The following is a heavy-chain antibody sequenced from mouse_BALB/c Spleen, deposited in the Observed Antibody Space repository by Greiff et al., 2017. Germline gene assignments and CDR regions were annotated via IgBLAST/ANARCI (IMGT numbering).Heavy chain of an antibody. CDR2: IDPANGNT. D-gene: IGHD1-1*01. Sequence: VQLQQSGAELVKPGASVKLSCTASGFNIKDTYMHWVKQRPEQGLEWIGRIDPANGNTKYDPKFQGKATITADTSSNTAYLQLSSLTSEDTAVYYCARDITTVVEDYAMDYWGQGTSVTVSS. CDR1: GFNIKDTY. CDR3: ARDITTVVEDYAMDY. V-gene: IGHV14-3*02. J-gene: IGHJ4*01.